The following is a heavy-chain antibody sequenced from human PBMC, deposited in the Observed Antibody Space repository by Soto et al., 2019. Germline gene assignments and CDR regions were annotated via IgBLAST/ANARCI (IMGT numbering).Heavy chain of an antibody. J-gene: IGHJ6*02. D-gene: IGHD3-10*01. Sequence: SETLSLTCAVYGGSFRGYYWSWIRQPPGKGLEWIGEINHSGSTNYNPSLKSRVTISVDTSKNQFSLKLSSVTAADTAVYYCAKCFGETPYGMDVWGQGTTVT. V-gene: IGHV4-34*01. CDR1: GGSFRGYY. CDR2: INHSGST. CDR3: AKCFGETPYGMDV.